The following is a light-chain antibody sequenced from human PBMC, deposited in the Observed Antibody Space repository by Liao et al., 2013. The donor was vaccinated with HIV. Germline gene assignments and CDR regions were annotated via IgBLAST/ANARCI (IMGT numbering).Light chain of an antibody. J-gene: IGLJ2*01. CDR3: QVWAGSSDHRV. CDR2: YDS. CDR1: YIGSKS. V-gene: IGLV3-21*04. Sequence: SYVLTQPPPVSVAPGQTARITCGGDYIGSKSVHWYQQKPGQAPVLVIYYDSDRPSGIPERFSGSNSANTATLTISRVEAGDEADYYCQVWAGSSDHRVFGGGTKLTVL.